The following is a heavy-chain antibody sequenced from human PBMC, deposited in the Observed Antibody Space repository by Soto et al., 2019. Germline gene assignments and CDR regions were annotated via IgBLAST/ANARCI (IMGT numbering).Heavy chain of an antibody. CDR2: ISGSGGST. CDR1: GFTFSSYA. V-gene: IGHV3-23*01. J-gene: IGHJ4*02. Sequence: EVQLLESGGGLVQPGGSLRLSCAASGFTFSSYAMSWVRQAPGKGLEWVSAISGSGGSTYYADSVKGRFTISRDNSKNTLYLQMNNLRAEDTAVYYCAKDRRPLRFLEWLFDYWGQGTLVTVSS. CDR3: AKDRRPLRFLEWLFDY. D-gene: IGHD3-3*01.